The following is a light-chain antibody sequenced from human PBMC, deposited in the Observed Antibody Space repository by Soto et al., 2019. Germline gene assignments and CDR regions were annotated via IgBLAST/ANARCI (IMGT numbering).Light chain of an antibody. V-gene: IGLV1-40*01. CDR2: DNS. J-gene: IGLJ2*01. CDR3: HSYDVSLRDPA. Sequence: QSVLTQPPSLSGAPGQRVTISCTGSRSNIGAGYDVHWYQHLPGTAPKVLIFDNSNRPSGVPDRFSGSKSGTSASLAITGLQVEDEAVYYCHSYDVSLRDPAFGGGIKLTVL. CDR1: RSNIGAGYD.